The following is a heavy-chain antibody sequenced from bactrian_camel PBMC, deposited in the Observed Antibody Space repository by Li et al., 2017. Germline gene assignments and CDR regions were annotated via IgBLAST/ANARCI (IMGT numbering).Heavy chain of an antibody. CDR2: IYSGGTNT. CDR3: AAELRPECSPRSSSFGH. V-gene: IGHV3-2*01. D-gene: IGHD2*01. Sequence: HVQLVESGGGLVQPGGSLRLSCAASGFTWSSSYISWVRQAPGKGLEWVSSIYSGGTNTNYGDSVKGRFTISRDDAKNILTLQMNNLKVEDTAKYYCAAELRPECSPRSSSFGHWGQGTQVTVS. CDR1: GFTWSSSY. J-gene: IGHJ6*01.